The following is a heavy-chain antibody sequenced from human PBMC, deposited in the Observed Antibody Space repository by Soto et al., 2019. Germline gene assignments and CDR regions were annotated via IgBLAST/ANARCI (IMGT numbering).Heavy chain of an antibody. D-gene: IGHD6-19*01. Sequence: WASVKVSCKASGGTFSSYAISWVRQAPGQGLEWMGGIIPIFGTANYAQKFQGRVTITADESTSTAYMELSRLRSEDTAVYYCARVRVAGTRYYYYGMDVWGQGTTVTVSS. V-gene: IGHV1-69*13. CDR3: ARVRVAGTRYYYYGMDV. J-gene: IGHJ6*02. CDR2: IIPIFGTA. CDR1: GGTFSSYA.